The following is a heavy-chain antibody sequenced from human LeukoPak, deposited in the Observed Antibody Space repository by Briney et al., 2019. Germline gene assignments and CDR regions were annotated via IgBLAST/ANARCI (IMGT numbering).Heavy chain of an antibody. Sequence: GGSLRLSCAASGFTFSSYSMTWVRQAPGKGLEWVSSISSSSSYIYYADSVKGRFTISRDNAKNSLYLQMNSLRAEDTAVYYCARDSTYYDSSGYYYLDVWGQGTTVTVSS. V-gene: IGHV3-21*01. CDR1: GFTFSSYS. CDR2: ISSSSSYI. CDR3: ARDSTYYDSSGYYYLDV. D-gene: IGHD3-22*01. J-gene: IGHJ6*03.